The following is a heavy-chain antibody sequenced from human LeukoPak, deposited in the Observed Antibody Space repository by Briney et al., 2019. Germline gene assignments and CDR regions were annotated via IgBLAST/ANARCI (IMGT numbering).Heavy chain of an antibody. J-gene: IGHJ4*02. V-gene: IGHV3-74*01. Sequence: GGSLGLSCTASGFNFSNYWMHWVRQAPGKGLVWVSRLNTGGNSTIYADSVKGRFIISRDNAKSTLYLQMNSLRADDTGVYYCTREGAYDSGTYGAGDYWGQGTLVTVSS. CDR2: LNTGGNST. CDR1: GFNFSNYW. D-gene: IGHD3-10*01. CDR3: TREGAYDSGTYGAGDY.